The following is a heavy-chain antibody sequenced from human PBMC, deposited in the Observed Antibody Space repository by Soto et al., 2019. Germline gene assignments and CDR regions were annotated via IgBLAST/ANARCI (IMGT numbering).Heavy chain of an antibody. Sequence: GSLRLSCAASGFTFSSYAMHWVRQAPGKGLEWVAVISYDGSNKYYADSVKGRFTISRDNSKNTLYLQMNSLRAEDTAVYYCARDQVPTIVVPAAIPYFQHWGQGTLVTVSS. CDR2: ISYDGSNK. CDR3: ARDQVPTIVVPAAIPYFQH. V-gene: IGHV3-30*04. CDR1: GFTFSSYA. J-gene: IGHJ1*01. D-gene: IGHD2-2*02.